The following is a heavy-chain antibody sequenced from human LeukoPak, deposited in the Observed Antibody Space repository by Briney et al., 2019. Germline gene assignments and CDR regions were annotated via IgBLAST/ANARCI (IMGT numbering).Heavy chain of an antibody. CDR2: INPSGGST. D-gene: IGHD3-22*01. V-gene: IGHV1-46*03. CDR3: TKTYYYDTSGYWV. CDR1: GYTFTSYY. J-gene: IGHJ4*02. Sequence: ASVKVSCKASGYTFTSYYMHWVRQAPGQGLEWLGIINPSGGSTSYAQKFQGRVTMTRDTSTSTVYMELSSLRSEHTAVYYCTKTYYYDTSGYWVWGQGTLVTVSS.